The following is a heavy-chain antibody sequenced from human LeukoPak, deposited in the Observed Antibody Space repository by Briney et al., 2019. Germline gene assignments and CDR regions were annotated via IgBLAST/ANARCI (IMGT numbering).Heavy chain of an antibody. V-gene: IGHV3-9*01. CDR3: AKDDSSLGMDV. D-gene: IGHD1-26*01. J-gene: IGHJ6*02. Sequence: PGRSLRLSCAASGFTFDDYAMHWVRQAPGKGLEWVSGISWNSGSIGYADSVKGRFTISRDNSKNTLYLQMNSLRAEDTAVYYCAKDDSSLGMDVWGQGTTATVSS. CDR1: GFTFDDYA. CDR2: ISWNSGSI.